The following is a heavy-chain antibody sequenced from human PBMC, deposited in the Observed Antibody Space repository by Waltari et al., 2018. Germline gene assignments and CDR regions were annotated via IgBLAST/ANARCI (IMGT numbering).Heavy chain of an antibody. J-gene: IGHJ4*02. V-gene: IGHV3-33*01. CDR2: IWYDGSNK. CDR1: GFTFSSYG. D-gene: IGHD5-18*01. CDR3: ARDLPIDTAMPSQLDY. Sequence: QVQLVESGGGVVQPGRSLRLSCAASGFTFSSYGMHWVRQAPGKGLEWVAVIWYDGSNKDYADSVKGRFTISRDNSKNTLYLQMNSLRAEDTAVYYCARDLPIDTAMPSQLDYWGQGTLVTVSS.